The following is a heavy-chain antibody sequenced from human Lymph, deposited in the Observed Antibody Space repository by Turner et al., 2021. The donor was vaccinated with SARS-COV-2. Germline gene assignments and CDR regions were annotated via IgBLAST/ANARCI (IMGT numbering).Heavy chain of an antibody. CDR2: RGYDGSNK. J-gene: IGHJ6*02. D-gene: IGHD6-13*01. Sequence: QVQLVESGGGVVQPGMSLRISCAASGFTFCSYGMHWVRQAPGKGLEWVAFRGYDGSNKFYADSVKGRFTISRDNSKNTLYLQMNSLRAEDTAVYYCARALAAAGTDGVDVWGQGTTVAVSS. V-gene: IGHV3-33*01. CDR1: GFTFCSYG. CDR3: ARALAAAGTDGVDV.